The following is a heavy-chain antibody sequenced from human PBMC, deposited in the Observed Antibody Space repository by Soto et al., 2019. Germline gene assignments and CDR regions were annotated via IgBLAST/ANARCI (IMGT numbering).Heavy chain of an antibody. Sequence: GGSLRLSCAASGFTFSSYAMSWVRQAPGKGLEWVSAISGSGGSTYYADSVKGRFTISRDNSKNTLYLQMNSLRAEDTAVYYCAKASRGANWNDGVYYYYYYGMDVWGQGTTVTVSS. V-gene: IGHV3-23*01. J-gene: IGHJ6*02. CDR1: GFTFSSYA. CDR3: AKASRGANWNDGVYYYYYYGMDV. CDR2: ISGSGGST. D-gene: IGHD1-1*01.